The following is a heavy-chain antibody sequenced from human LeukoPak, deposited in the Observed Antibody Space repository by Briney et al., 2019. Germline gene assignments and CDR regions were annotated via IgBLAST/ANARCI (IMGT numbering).Heavy chain of an antibody. D-gene: IGHD6-19*01. CDR3: ARDGRIAVAGTLDY. J-gene: IGHJ4*02. Sequence: GGSLRLSCAASGFTFSSYSMNWVRQAPGKGLEWVSSISSSSSYIYYADSVKGRFTISRDNAKNSLYLQMNSLRAEDTAVYYCARDGRIAVAGTLDYWGQGTLVTVSS. CDR2: ISSSSSYI. CDR1: GFTFSSYS. V-gene: IGHV3-21*01.